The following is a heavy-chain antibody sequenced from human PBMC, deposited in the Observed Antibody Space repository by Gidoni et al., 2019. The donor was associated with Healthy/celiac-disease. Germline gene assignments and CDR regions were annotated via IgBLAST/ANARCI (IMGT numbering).Heavy chain of an antibody. J-gene: IGHJ5*02. D-gene: IGHD3-3*01. Sequence: QVQLVASGGGVVQPVRYLRLSCAASGFTFSSYAMHWVRQAPGKGLEWVSVISYDGSNKYYADSVKGRFTISRDNSTNTLYLQMNSLRAEDTAVYYCARDPESIFGAWFDPWGQGTLVTVSS. CDR3: ARDPESIFGAWFDP. CDR1: GFTFSSYA. V-gene: IGHV3-30-3*01. CDR2: ISYDGSNK.